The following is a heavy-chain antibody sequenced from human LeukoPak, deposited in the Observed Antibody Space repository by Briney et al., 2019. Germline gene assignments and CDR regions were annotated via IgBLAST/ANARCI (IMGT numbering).Heavy chain of an antibody. D-gene: IGHD6-19*01. V-gene: IGHV5-51*01. J-gene: IGHJ4*02. CDR1: GYSFTSYW. CDR3: VRSSYVSGWYLDFDY. Sequence: GESLKISCKGSGYSFTSYWIGWVRQMPGKGLEWMVIFYPGDSKTKYSPSFQGQVTISADKSISTAYLQWSSLKASDTAMYYCVRSSYVSGWYLDFDYWGQGTLVTVSS. CDR2: FYPGDSKT.